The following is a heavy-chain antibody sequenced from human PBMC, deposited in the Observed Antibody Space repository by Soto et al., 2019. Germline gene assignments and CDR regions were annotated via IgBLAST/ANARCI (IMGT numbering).Heavy chain of an antibody. Sequence: GESLKISCMGSGYSFTSYWIGWVRQMPGKGLEWMGIIYPGDSDTRYSPSFQGQVTISADKSISTAYLQWSSLKASDTAMYYCARLWPPMIVGGTGAFDIWGQGTMVTVSS. V-gene: IGHV5-51*01. CDR2: IYPGDSDT. J-gene: IGHJ3*02. D-gene: IGHD3-22*01. CDR1: GYSFTSYW. CDR3: ARLWPPMIVGGTGAFDI.